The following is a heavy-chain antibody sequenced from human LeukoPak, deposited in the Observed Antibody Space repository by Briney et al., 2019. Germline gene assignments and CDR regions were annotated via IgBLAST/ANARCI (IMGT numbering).Heavy chain of an antibody. CDR2: INHSGST. Sequence: PSETLSLTCAVNGGSFSGYYWSWIRQPPGKGLEWIGEINHSGSTNYNPSLKSRVTISVDTSKNQFSLKLSSVTAADTAVYYCASPGSGAKDYGDYKGAYYWGQGTLVTVSS. V-gene: IGHV4-34*01. CDR1: GGSFSGYY. CDR3: ASPGSGAKDYGDYKGAYY. D-gene: IGHD4-17*01. J-gene: IGHJ4*02.